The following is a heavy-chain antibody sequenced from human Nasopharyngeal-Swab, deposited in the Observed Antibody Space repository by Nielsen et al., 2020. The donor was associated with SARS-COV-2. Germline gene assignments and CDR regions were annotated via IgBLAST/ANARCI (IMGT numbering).Heavy chain of an antibody. Sequence: GESLKISCAASGFTFSSYGMHWVRQAPGKGLEWVAVIWYDGSNKYYADSVKSRFTISRDNAKNSLYLQMNSLRDEDTAVYYCARVETLGFGSGSNDPWGQGTLVTVSS. V-gene: IGHV3-33*01. CDR2: IWYDGSNK. D-gene: IGHD3-10*01. J-gene: IGHJ5*02. CDR3: ARVETLGFGSGSNDP. CDR1: GFTFSSYG.